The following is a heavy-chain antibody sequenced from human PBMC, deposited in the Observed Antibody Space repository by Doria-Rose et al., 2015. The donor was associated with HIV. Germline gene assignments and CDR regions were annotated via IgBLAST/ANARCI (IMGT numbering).Heavy chain of an antibody. CDR3: ARDGGFGDIYSDL. D-gene: IGHD3-10*01. V-gene: IGHV4-31*02. Sequence: WTWLRQNPGKGLEWIGYIHDSGTTYYNPSLRSRVFMSLDTSQNQFSLRLTSVTAADTAVYYCARDGGFGDIYSDLWGQGTLVTVSS. J-gene: IGHJ4*02. CDR2: IHDSGTT.